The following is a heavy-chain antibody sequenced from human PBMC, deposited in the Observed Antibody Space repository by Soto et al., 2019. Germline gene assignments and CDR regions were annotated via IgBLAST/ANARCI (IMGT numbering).Heavy chain of an antibody. CDR3: ARRLYGDYDY. J-gene: IGHJ4*02. D-gene: IGHD4-17*01. CDR1: GYSFTTSG. Sequence: QAQLGQSGAEVKEPGASVKVSCKASGYSFTTSGITWVRQAPGQGLEWMGWISTYNGNTNYAQKLQDRVPLTTDTSASTAYMELRSLRSDDTAVYYCARRLYGDYDYWGQGTLVTVSS. CDR2: ISTYNGNT. V-gene: IGHV1-18*01.